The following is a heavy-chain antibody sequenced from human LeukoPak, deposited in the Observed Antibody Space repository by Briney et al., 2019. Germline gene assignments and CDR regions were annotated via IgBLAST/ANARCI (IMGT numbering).Heavy chain of an antibody. J-gene: IGHJ5*02. CDR3: AGDQVSKGIRNWFDP. CDR1: GGSISSSNW. CDR2: IYHSGST. D-gene: IGHD2/OR15-2a*01. Sequence: PSETLSLTCAVSGGSISSSNWWSWVRQPPGKGLEWIGEIYHSGSTNYNPSLKSRVTISVDKSKNQFSLKLSSVTAADTAVYYCAGDQVSKGIRNWFDPWGQGTLVTVSS. V-gene: IGHV4-4*02.